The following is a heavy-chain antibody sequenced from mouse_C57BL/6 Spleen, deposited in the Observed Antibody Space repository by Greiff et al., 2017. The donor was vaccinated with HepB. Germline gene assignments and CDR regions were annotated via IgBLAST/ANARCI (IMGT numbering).Heavy chain of an antibody. J-gene: IGHJ3*01. CDR3: ARVGGNTWFAY. Sequence: VQLQQSGPELVKPGASVKLSCKASGYTFTSYDINWVKQRPGQGLEWIGWIYPRDGSTKYNEKFKGKATLTVDTSSSTAYMELHSLTSEDSAVYFCARVGGNTWFAYWGQGTLVTVSA. CDR2: IYPRDGST. CDR1: GYTFTSYD. D-gene: IGHD2-1*01. V-gene: IGHV1-85*01.